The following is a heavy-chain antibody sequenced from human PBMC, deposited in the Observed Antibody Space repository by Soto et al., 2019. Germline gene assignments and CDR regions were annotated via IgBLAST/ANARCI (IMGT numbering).Heavy chain of an antibody. V-gene: IGHV4-39*01. Sequence: PSETRXLTWTVSGGSLSSIIYYWGRIRQPPGKGLEWIGSIYYSGRTYYNPSLKSRVTISVDTSKNQFPLKLSSVTAADTAVYYCASSLYYYYMDVWGKGTTVTVSS. CDR2: IYYSGRT. CDR3: ASSLYYYYMDV. J-gene: IGHJ6*03. CDR1: GGSLSSIIYY.